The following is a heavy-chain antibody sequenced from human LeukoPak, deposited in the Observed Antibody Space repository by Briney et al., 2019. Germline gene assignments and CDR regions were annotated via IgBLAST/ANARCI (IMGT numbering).Heavy chain of an antibody. D-gene: IGHD5-24*01. CDR2: ISSSGSTI. V-gene: IGHV3-11*01. Sequence: KPGGSLRLPCAASGFTFSDYYMSWIRQAPGKGLEWVSYISSSGSTIYYADSVKGRFTISRDNAKNSLYLQMNSLRAEDTAVYYCAKERHRWGWLQNWFDPWGQGTLVTVSS. J-gene: IGHJ5*02. CDR1: GFTFSDYY. CDR3: AKERHRWGWLQNWFDP.